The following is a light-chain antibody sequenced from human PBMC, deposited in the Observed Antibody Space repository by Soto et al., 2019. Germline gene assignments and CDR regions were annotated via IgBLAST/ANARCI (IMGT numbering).Light chain of an antibody. CDR3: QHYDSYPPWT. Sequence: DIQMTQSPSTLSASVGDRVTITCRASQSINTWLAWYQQEPGKAPRLLFYKASSLESGVPSRFSGSGSGTEFTLTISSLQPDDFATYYCQHYDSYPPWTFGQGTKVEIK. CDR1: QSINTW. CDR2: KAS. J-gene: IGKJ1*01. V-gene: IGKV1-5*03.